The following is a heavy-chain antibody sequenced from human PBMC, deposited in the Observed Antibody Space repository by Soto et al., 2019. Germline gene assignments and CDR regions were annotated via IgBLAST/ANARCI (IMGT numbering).Heavy chain of an antibody. CDR2: IYYSEST. V-gene: IGHV4-59*01. Sequence: PSETLSLTWSVSGGSIGRYYWSWIRQSPGKGLEWIGFIYYSESTNYNPSLKSRVTISVDTSKNQFSLKLSSVTAADTAVYYCARITYGDYYYYYYGMDVWGQGTTVTVSS. J-gene: IGHJ6*02. CDR3: ARITYGDYYYYYYGMDV. D-gene: IGHD4-17*01. CDR1: GGSIGRYY.